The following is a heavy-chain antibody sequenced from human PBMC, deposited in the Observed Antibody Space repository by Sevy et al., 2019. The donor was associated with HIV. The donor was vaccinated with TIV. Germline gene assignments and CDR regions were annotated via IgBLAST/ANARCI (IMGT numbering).Heavy chain of an antibody. D-gene: IGHD3-10*01. Sequence: SETLSLTCTVSGGSICSYYWSWIRQPAGKGLEWIGRIYTSGSTNYNPSLKSRVTMSVDTSKNQFSLKLSSVTAADTAVYYCARDFGFGESFDASDIWGQGTMVTVSS. CDR1: GGSICSYY. CDR2: IYTSGST. J-gene: IGHJ3*02. V-gene: IGHV4-4*07. CDR3: ARDFGFGESFDASDI.